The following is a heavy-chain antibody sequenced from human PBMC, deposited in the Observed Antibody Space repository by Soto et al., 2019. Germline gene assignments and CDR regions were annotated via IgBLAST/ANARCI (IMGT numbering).Heavy chain of an antibody. Sequence: ASVKVSCKASGYTFTSYAMHWVRQAPGQRLEWMGWINAGNGNTKYSQKLQGRVTITRDTSASTAYMELSSLRSEDTAVYYCASSGITNYYYGMDVWGQGTTVTVSS. CDR2: INAGNGNT. CDR1: GYTFTSYA. D-gene: IGHD3-10*01. V-gene: IGHV1-3*01. J-gene: IGHJ6*02. CDR3: ASSGITNYYYGMDV.